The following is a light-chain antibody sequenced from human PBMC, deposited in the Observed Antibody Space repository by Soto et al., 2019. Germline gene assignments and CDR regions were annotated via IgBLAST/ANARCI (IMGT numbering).Light chain of an antibody. CDR2: DVS. CDR3: QQRGT. Sequence: EFVLTQSPATLSLSPGERATLSCRASQSVSSYLAWHQQKPGQAPRLLIYDVSNRATGIPARFSGSGSGTDFTLTISSLDPEDFAVYFCQQRGTFGGGTKVEIK. V-gene: IGKV3-11*01. J-gene: IGKJ4*01. CDR1: QSVSSY.